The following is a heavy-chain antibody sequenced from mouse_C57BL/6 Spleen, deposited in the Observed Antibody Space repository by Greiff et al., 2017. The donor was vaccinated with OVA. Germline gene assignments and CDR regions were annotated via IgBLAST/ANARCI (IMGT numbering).Heavy chain of an antibody. CDR2: IHPNSGST. CDR1: GYTFTSYW. J-gene: IGHJ2*01. D-gene: IGHD2-1*01. Sequence: QVQLQQSGAELVKPGASVKLSCKASGYTFTSYWMHWVKQRPGQGLEWIGMIHPNSGSTNYNEKFKSKATLTVDKSSSTAYMQLSSLTSEDSAVYYCARGSYGNIYDFDYWGQGTTLTVSS. V-gene: IGHV1-64*01. CDR3: ARGSYGNIYDFDY.